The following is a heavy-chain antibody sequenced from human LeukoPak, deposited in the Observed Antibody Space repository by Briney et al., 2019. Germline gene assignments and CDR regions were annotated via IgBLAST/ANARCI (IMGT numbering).Heavy chain of an antibody. Sequence: SVKVSCKASGGTFSSYAISWVRQAPGQGLEWMGGIIPIFGTANYAQKFQGRVTMTEDTSTDTAYMELSSLRSEDTAVYYCATDQGRGFDPWGQGTLVTVSS. CDR3: ATDQGRGFDP. V-gene: IGHV1-69*06. CDR2: IIPIFGTA. CDR1: GGTFSSYA. J-gene: IGHJ5*02.